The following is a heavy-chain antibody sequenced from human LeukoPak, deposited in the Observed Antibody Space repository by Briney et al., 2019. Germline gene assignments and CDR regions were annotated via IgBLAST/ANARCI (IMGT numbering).Heavy chain of an antibody. Sequence: VASVKVSCKASGYTFTSYGISWVRQAPGQGLEWMGWISAYNGNTNYAQKLQGRVTMTTDTSTSTAYMELRSLRSDDTAVYYCATEGYYDSSGYSWFDPWGQGTLVTVSS. V-gene: IGHV1-18*01. CDR3: ATEGYYDSSGYSWFDP. CDR1: GYTFTSYG. CDR2: ISAYNGNT. D-gene: IGHD3-22*01. J-gene: IGHJ5*02.